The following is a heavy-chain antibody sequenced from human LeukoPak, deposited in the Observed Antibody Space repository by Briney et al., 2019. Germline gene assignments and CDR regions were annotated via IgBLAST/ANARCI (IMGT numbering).Heavy chain of an antibody. CDR2: IGLDSGFT. Sequence: GGSLRLSCAASGFIFSDYSMNWVRQAPGRGLEWLSYIGLDSGFTSYADSVKGRFTISSDTARNSLYLQMDSLRAEDTAVYYCARDGWAGYGDFSSLEYFQHWGQGTLVTVSS. CDR1: GFIFSDYS. J-gene: IGHJ1*01. V-gene: IGHV3-21*05. CDR3: ARDGWAGYGDFSSLEYFQH. D-gene: IGHD4-17*01.